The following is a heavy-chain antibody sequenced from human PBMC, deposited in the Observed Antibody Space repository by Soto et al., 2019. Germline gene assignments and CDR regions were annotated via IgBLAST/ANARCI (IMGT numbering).Heavy chain of an antibody. CDR1: GGSISSYY. J-gene: IGHJ4*02. CDR3: ASHPTVTEYYFDY. V-gene: IGHV4-59*08. Sequence: QVQLQESGPGLVKPSETLSLTCTVSGGSISSYYWSWIRQPPGKGLEWIGYIYYSGSTNYNPSLKRRVTISVATSKNQFSLKLSSVTAADTAVYYCASHPTVTEYYFDYWGQGTLVTVSS. D-gene: IGHD4-17*01. CDR2: IYYSGST.